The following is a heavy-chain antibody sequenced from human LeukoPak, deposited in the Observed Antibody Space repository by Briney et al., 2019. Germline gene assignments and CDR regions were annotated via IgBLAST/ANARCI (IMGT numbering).Heavy chain of an antibody. V-gene: IGHV1-46*01. D-gene: IGHD6-13*01. CDR2: INPSGGST. Sequence: EASVKVSCKASGYTITSYYMHWVRQAPGQGLEWMGIINPSGGSTSYAQKFQGRVTMTRDTSTSTVYMELSSLRSEDTAVFYCARDSSSWYYFDYWGQGTLVTVSS. J-gene: IGHJ4*02. CDR3: ARDSSSWYYFDY. CDR1: GYTITSYY.